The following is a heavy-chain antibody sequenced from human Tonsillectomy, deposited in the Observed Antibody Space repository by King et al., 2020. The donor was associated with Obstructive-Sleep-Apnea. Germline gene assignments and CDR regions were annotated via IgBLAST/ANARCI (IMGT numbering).Heavy chain of an antibody. J-gene: IGHJ4*02. D-gene: IGHD3-10*01. Sequence: VQLVESGAEVKKPGASVKVSCKASGYTFTSYDINWVRKATGQGLEWMGWMNPNSGNTGYAQKFQGRVTMTRNTSISTADRELSSLRSEDTAVYDCARPLPCRGGKKANFDYWGQGTLVTVSS. CDR2: MNPNSGNT. CDR3: ARPLPCRGGKKANFDY. V-gene: IGHV1-8*01. CDR1: GYTFTSYD.